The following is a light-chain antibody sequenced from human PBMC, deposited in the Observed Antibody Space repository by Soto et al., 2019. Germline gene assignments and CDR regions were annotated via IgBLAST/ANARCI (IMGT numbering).Light chain of an antibody. J-gene: IGKJ2*01. CDR1: QSIRSY. CDR2: AAS. CDR3: QQSYSTPYT. Sequence: DLRMTQSPSSLSASVGDRVTITCRASQSIRSYLNWYQQKPGKAPKLLIYAASSLQSGVPSRFSGSGSGTDFTLTISSLQPEDFATYYCQQSYSTPYTFGQGTKLEIK. V-gene: IGKV1-39*01.